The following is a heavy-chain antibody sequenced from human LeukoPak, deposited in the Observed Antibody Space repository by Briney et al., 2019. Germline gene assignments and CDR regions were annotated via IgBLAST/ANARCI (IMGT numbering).Heavy chain of an antibody. V-gene: IGHV3-21*04. D-gene: IGHD5-18*01. J-gene: IGHJ4*02. CDR1: GFTFSSYS. CDR2: ISSSSSYI. CDR3: AKGLGYSYGLDYFDY. Sequence: GGSLRLSCAASGFTFSSYSMNWVRQAPGKGLEWVSSISSSSSYIYYADSVKGRFTISRDNAKNSLYLQMNSLRAEDTAVYYCAKGLGYSYGLDYFDYWGQGTLVTVSS.